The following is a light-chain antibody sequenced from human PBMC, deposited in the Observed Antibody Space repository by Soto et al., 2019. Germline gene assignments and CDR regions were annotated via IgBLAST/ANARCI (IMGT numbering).Light chain of an antibody. CDR2: GAF. CDR3: QQRNICPPVT. V-gene: IGKV3-11*01. J-gene: IGKJ5*01. Sequence: EIVLTQSPATLSLSPGERATLSCRASPSVPNYLAWYQQKPGQAPRLLIYGAFNRATGIPARFSGSGSGADFTLTISSLEPEAFAVYYCQQRNICPPVTFGQGTRLEIK. CDR1: PSVPNY.